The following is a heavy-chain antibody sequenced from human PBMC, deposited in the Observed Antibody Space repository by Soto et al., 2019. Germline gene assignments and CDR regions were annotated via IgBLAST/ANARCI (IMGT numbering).Heavy chain of an antibody. J-gene: IGHJ4*02. V-gene: IGHV3-21*01. CDR1: GFTFSSYS. CDR3: ARVEGATSGGYY. D-gene: IGHD1-26*01. CDR2: ISSSSSYI. Sequence: EVQLVESGGGLVKPGGSLRLSCAASGFTFSSYSMNWVRQAPGKALEWVSSISSSSSYIYYADSVKGLFTISRHNAKNSLYLQMNSLRAEDTAVYYCARVEGATSGGYYWGQGTLVTVSS.